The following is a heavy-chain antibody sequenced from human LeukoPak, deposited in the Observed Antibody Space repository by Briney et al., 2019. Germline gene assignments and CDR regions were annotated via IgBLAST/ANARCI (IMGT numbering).Heavy chain of an antibody. CDR1: GFIFSDYI. Sequence: GESLRLSCAASGFIFSDYIMIWVRQAPGKGLEWVSGITGSGGSTYYADSVKGRFTISRDNSKNTLYLQMNSLRAEDTAIYYCARDERLLSSLKWGQGTLVTVSS. CDR3: ARDERLLSSLK. D-gene: IGHD3-3*01. V-gene: IGHV3-23*01. CDR2: ITGSGGST. J-gene: IGHJ4*02.